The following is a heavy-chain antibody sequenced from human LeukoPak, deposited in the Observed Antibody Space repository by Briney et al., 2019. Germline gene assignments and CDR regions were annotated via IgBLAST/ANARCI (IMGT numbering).Heavy chain of an antibody. J-gene: IGHJ4*02. CDR2: IVVGSVNT. D-gene: IGHD5-12*01. CDR1: GFTFTSSA. V-gene: IGHV1-58*02. CDR3: AAVEGGYETPQGPFDY. Sequence: SVKVSCKASGFTFTSSAMQWVRQARGQRLDWIGWIVVGSVNTNYAQKFQERVTITSDMSTSTAYMELSSLRSEDTAVYYCAAVEGGYETPQGPFDYWGQGTMVTVSS.